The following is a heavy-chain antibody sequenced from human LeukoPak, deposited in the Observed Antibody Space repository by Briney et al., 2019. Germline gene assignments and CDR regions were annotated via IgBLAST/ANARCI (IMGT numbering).Heavy chain of an antibody. CDR3: ARLTKNDSGSYRFGKKKRGYMDV. Sequence: EPSETLSLTCAVYGGSFSDYYWSWIRQPPGKGLEWIGEINHSGSTNYNPSLKSRVTISLDTSKNQFSLKLSSVTAADTAVYYCARLTKNDSGSYRFGKKKRGYMDVWGKGTTVTISS. CDR2: INHSGST. CDR1: GGSFSDYY. J-gene: IGHJ6*03. V-gene: IGHV4-34*01. D-gene: IGHD3-10*01.